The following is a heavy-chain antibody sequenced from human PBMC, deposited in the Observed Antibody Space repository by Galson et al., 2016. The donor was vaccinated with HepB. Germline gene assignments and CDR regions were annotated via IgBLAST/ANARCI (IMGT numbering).Heavy chain of an antibody. Sequence: SLRLSCAASGFTFSTYGMHWVRQAPGKGLEWVAVIWYDGSTKYYADSVKGRFTISRDNSKNTLYLQMDSPRAEDTAVYYCAKGGGGWYFVYWGQGSLVTVSS. CDR1: GFTFSTYG. CDR2: IWYDGSTK. D-gene: IGHD2-15*01. CDR3: AKGGGGWYFVY. J-gene: IGHJ4*02. V-gene: IGHV3-33*06.